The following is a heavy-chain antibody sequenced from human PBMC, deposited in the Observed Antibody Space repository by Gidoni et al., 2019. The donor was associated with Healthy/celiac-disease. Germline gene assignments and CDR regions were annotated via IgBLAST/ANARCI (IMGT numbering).Heavy chain of an antibody. CDR1: GGSISSSSYY. V-gene: IGHV4-39*01. D-gene: IGHD6-6*01. CDR3: ASFFPHASSSSSYFDY. CDR2: IHYSGST. Sequence: QLQLQESGPGLVKPSETLSLTCTVSGGSISSSSYYWGWIRQPPGKGLEWIGSIHYSGSTYYNPSLKSRVTISVDTSKNQFSLKLSSVTAADTAVYYCASFFPHASSSSSYFDYWGQGTLVTVSS. J-gene: IGHJ4*02.